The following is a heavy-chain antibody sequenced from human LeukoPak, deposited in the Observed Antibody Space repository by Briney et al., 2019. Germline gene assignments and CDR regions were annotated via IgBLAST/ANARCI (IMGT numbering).Heavy chain of an antibody. D-gene: IGHD4-17*01. CDR1: GFTFSSYW. CDR2: IKQDGSEK. V-gene: IGHV3-7*03. J-gene: IGHJ6*03. Sequence: PGGSLRLSCAASGFTFSSYWMSWVRQAPGKGLEWVANIKQDGSEKYYVDSVKGRFTISRDNAKNSLYLQMNSLRPEDTALYYCARDWYGDWSYMDVWGKGTTVTISS. CDR3: ARDWYGDWSYMDV.